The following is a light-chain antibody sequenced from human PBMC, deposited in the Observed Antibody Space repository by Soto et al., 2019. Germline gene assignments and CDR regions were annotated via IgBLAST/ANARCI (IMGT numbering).Light chain of an antibody. V-gene: IGKV3-20*01. CDR2: GVS. CDR3: QQYGNSPLT. CDR1: QRVRSDY. J-gene: IGKJ4*01. Sequence: EIVLTQSPDTLSLSPVQRATLSCRASQRVRSDYFAWYQQKPGQAPRVIIFGVSTRAPGVPDRFSGSGSGTDFTLTISRLEPEDFSMYYCQQYGNSPLTFGGGTKV.